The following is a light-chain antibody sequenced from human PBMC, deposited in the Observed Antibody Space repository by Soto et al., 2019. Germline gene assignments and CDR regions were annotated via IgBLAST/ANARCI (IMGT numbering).Light chain of an antibody. CDR3: QQYNNWPSIT. V-gene: IGKV1-5*01. Sequence: DIQMTPSPSTLSASVVDRVTITCRASQSIDTWLAWYQQKPKRVPKLLIYDASSLESGVPLRFRGSGSGTEFTLTISSLQSEDFAVYYCQQYNNWPSITFGQGKRLEIK. CDR1: QSIDTW. CDR2: DAS. J-gene: IGKJ5*01.